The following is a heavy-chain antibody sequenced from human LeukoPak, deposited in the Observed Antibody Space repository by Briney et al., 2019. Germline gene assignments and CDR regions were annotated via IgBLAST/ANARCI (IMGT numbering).Heavy chain of an antibody. CDR1: GFTFSSYW. CDR3: ASLVPSYYYDSSGYYYAVDY. Sequence: GGSLRLSCAASGFTFSSYWMHWVRQAPGKGLEWVSSISSSSSYIYYADSVKGRFTISRDNAKNSLYLQMNSLRAEDTAVYYCASLVPSYYYDSSGYYYAVDYWGQGTLVTVSS. CDR2: ISSSSSYI. D-gene: IGHD3-22*01. V-gene: IGHV3-21*01. J-gene: IGHJ4*02.